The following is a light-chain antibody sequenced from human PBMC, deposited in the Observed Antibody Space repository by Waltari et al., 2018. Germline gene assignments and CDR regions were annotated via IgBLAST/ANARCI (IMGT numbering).Light chain of an antibody. Sequence: DIQMTQSPSSLSASVGDRVTITCQASQDISKYLNWYQQKPGKAPQLLIYDASNLETGVPSRFSGGGSGTDFSLTITSLQPEDFATYYCQQINEYPWTFGLGTKVEIK. CDR2: DAS. CDR1: QDISKY. V-gene: IGKV1-33*01. J-gene: IGKJ1*01. CDR3: QQINEYPWT.